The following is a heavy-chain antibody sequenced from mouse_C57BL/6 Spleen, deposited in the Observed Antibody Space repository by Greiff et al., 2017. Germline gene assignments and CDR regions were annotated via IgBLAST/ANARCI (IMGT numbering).Heavy chain of an antibody. D-gene: IGHD4-1*01. V-gene: IGHV1-82*01. CDR2: IYPGDGDT. J-gene: IGHJ4*01. Sequence: QVQLKQSGPELVKPGASVKISCKASGYAFSSSWMNWVKQRPGKGLEWIGRIYPGDGDTNYNGKFKGKATLTADKSSSTAYMQLSSLTSEDSAVYFCARCNWENAMDYWGQGTSVTVSS. CDR3: ARCNWENAMDY. CDR1: GYAFSSSW.